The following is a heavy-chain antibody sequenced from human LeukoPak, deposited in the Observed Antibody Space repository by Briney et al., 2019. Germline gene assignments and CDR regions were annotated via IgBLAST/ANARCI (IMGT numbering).Heavy chain of an antibody. Sequence: GSLRLSCAASGFTFSSYSMNWVRQAPGKGLEWVSYISTSSSTIYYADSVKGRFTISRDNAKNSLYLQMNSLRAEDTAVYYCARGGGKNTTLVWAFDYWGQGTLVTVSS. CDR1: GFTFSSYS. V-gene: IGHV3-48*01. CDR2: ISTSSSTI. CDR3: ARGGGKNTTLVWAFDY. D-gene: IGHD5-18*01. J-gene: IGHJ4*02.